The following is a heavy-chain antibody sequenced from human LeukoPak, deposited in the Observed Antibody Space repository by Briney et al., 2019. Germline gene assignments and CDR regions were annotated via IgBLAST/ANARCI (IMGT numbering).Heavy chain of an antibody. D-gene: IGHD1-26*01. CDR2: ISPSGDST. J-gene: IGHJ4*02. Sequence: ASVKVSCKASGYTFTNYYVHWVRQAPGQGLEWMGIISPSGDSTTYAQKFQGRVTMTRDSSTSTAYLELRSLRSDDTAIYYCAIRSGTYPYYFDYWGPGTLVTVSS. CDR1: GYTFTNYY. V-gene: IGHV1-46*01. CDR3: AIRSGTYPYYFDY.